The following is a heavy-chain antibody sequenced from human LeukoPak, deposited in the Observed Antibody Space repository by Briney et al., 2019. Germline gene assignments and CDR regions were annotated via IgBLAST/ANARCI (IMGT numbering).Heavy chain of an antibody. D-gene: IGHD3-10*01. J-gene: IGHJ6*02. CDR1: GFTFSDHY. CDR3: ARGTLSMVRGIITVGLDV. CDR2: MTSSGRTL. V-gene: IGHV3-11*01. Sequence: GGSLRLSCAASGFTFSDHYMAWLRQAPEKGLEWVSYMTSSGRTLYYGDSVKGRFTISGDKAENSLYLQMNGLRGEDTAVYYCARGTLSMVRGIITVGLDVWGQGTTVTVSS.